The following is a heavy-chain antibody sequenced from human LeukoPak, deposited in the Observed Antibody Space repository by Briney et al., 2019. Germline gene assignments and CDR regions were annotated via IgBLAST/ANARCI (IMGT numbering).Heavy chain of an antibody. Sequence: GRSLRLSCAASGFTFRSYGMQWVRQAPGKGLEWVAIIWYDGSNKYYSDSVKGRFTISRDNSKNTLYLQMNRLSGEGAAVYYCARVAGHVLRVVSTYYFYDWGQGNLVTVSS. CDR2: IWYDGSNK. V-gene: IGHV3-33*01. CDR3: ARVAGHVLRVVSTYYFYD. CDR1: GFTFRSYG. J-gene: IGHJ4*02. D-gene: IGHD3-10*01.